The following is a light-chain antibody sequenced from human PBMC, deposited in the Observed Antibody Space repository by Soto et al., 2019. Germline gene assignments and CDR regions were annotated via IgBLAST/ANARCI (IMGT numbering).Light chain of an antibody. V-gene: IGLV2-23*01. J-gene: IGLJ2*01. CDR1: HSDVGSYNL. CDR3: CSYAGSFSVI. CDR2: EDS. Sequence: QSALTQPASVSGSPGQSITISCTGTHSDVGSYNLVSWYQQHPGKAPKLIIYEDSKRPSGVSNRFSGSKSCYTASLTISGLEAEDEADYYCCSYAGSFSVIFGGGTKLTVL.